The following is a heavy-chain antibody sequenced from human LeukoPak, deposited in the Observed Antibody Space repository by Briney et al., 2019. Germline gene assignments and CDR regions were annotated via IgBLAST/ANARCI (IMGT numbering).Heavy chain of an antibody. CDR1: SASISRYH. CDR3: AREGSMTARPFVSIDY. CDR2: INTDGTT. V-gene: IGHV4-4*07. D-gene: IGHD6-6*01. Sequence: SETLSLTCTVSSASISRYHWGWTRQSAGKGLEWIGRINTDGTTNYNPSLKSRVTMSVDTSKNELSLKMTSVTAADTAVYYCAREGSMTARPFVSIDYWGQGTLVTVSS. J-gene: IGHJ4*02.